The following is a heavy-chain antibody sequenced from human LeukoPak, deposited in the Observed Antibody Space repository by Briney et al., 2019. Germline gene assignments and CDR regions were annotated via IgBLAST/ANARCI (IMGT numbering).Heavy chain of an antibody. CDR1: GESINSFY. V-gene: IGHV4-4*07. CDR2: IYYSGST. Sequence: SETLSLTCTVSGESINSFYWSWIRQPAGKGLEWIGSIYYSGSTYYNPSLKSRVTISVDTSKNQFSLKLSSVTAADTAVYYCARANQDTYGDYFDYWGQGTLVTVSS. CDR3: ARANQDTYGDYFDY. J-gene: IGHJ4*02. D-gene: IGHD4-17*01.